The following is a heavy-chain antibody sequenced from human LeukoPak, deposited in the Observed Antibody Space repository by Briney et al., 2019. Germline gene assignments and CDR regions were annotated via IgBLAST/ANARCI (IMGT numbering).Heavy chain of an antibody. Sequence: PGGSLRLSCAASGFTFSDYYMSWVRQAPGKGLEWVSVIYSGGSTYYADSVKGRFTISRDNSKNTLYLQMNSLRAEDTAVYYCARDRGYSGYDGMDVWGQGTTVTVSS. J-gene: IGHJ6*02. CDR2: IYSGGST. CDR1: GFTFSDYY. CDR3: ARDRGYSGYDGMDV. D-gene: IGHD5-12*01. V-gene: IGHV3-53*01.